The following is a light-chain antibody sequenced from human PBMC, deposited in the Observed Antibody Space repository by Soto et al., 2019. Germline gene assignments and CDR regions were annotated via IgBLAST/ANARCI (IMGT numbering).Light chain of an antibody. Sequence: EIVMTQAPATLSVSPGERATLCCRASQSVSSNLAWYQQKPGQAPRLLIYGASTRATGIPARFSGSGSGTEFTLTISSLQPDDFATYYCQHYNSYSEAFGQGTKVDIK. J-gene: IGKJ1*01. CDR3: QHYNSYSEA. V-gene: IGKV3-15*01. CDR2: GAS. CDR1: QSVSSN.